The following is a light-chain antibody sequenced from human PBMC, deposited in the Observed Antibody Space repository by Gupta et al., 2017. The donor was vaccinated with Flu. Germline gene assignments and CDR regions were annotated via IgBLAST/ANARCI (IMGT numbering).Light chain of an antibody. CDR3: QQSYNTPRT. Sequence: DIKMTQSPSYLSASVGDTVMITCRASQNIVKSLNWYQHKPGKAPQLLIYVASRLQSGVPSRFSGSGSGTDFTLTINDLHPEDFATYYCQQSYNTPRTFGQGTKVEIE. V-gene: IGKV1-39*01. J-gene: IGKJ1*01. CDR2: VAS. CDR1: QNIVKS.